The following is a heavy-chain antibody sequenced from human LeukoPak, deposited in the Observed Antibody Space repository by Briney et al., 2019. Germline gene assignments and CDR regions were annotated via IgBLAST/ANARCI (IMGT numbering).Heavy chain of an antibody. CDR2: ISGSGGST. CDR1: GFTFSSYA. Sequence: GGSLRLSCAASGFTFSSYAMSWVRQAPGKGLEWVSAISGSGGSTYYADSVKGRFTISRDNSKSTLYLQMNSLRAEDTAVYYCAKDFIRYCSGGSCYPYFDYWGRGTLVTVSS. V-gene: IGHV3-23*01. CDR3: AKDFIRYCSGGSCYPYFDY. D-gene: IGHD2-15*01. J-gene: IGHJ4*02.